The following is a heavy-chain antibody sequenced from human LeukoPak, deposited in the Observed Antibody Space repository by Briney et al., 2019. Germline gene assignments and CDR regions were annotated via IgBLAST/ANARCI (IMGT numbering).Heavy chain of an antibody. D-gene: IGHD4-11*01. CDR1: GYTFTSYG. J-gene: IGHJ4*02. CDR2: ISAYNGNT. CDR3: ARSPTVTTSGVY. Sequence: GASVKVSCKASGYTFTSYGISWVRQAPGQGLEWMGWISAYNGNTNYAQKFQGRVTMTRDTSISTAYMELSRLRSDDTAVYYCARSPTVTTSGVYWGQGTLVTVSS. V-gene: IGHV1-18*01.